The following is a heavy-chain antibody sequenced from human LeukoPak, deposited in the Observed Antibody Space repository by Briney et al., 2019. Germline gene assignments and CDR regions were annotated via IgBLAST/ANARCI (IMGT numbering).Heavy chain of an antibody. CDR1: GFTLTNHG. Sequence: GGSLRLSCAVSGFTLTNHGVSWVRQAPGEGLEWVSIITGTGGKYYGDSVKGRFVLSRDNSKNTVYMQMSSLRAEDTATYYCAKDYCRDGNCPFPFLDSWGQGTQVTVSS. CDR2: ITGTGGK. J-gene: IGHJ4*02. D-gene: IGHD2-15*01. CDR3: AKDYCRDGNCPFPFLDS. V-gene: IGHV3-23*01.